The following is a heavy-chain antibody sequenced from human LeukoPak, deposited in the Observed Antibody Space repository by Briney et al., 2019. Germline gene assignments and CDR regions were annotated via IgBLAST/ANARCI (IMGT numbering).Heavy chain of an antibody. D-gene: IGHD6-19*01. CDR2: IYYSGST. CDR3: ARVGWFDAFDI. J-gene: IGHJ3*02. Sequence: SETLPLTCTVSGGSISSYYWSWIRQPPGKGLEWIGYIYYSGSTNYNPSLKSRVTISVDTSKNQFSLKLSSVTAADTAVYYCARVGWFDAFDIWGQGTMVTVSS. V-gene: IGHV4-59*01. CDR1: GGSISSYY.